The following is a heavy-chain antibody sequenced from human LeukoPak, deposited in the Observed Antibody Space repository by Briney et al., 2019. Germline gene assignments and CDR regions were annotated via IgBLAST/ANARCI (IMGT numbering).Heavy chain of an antibody. CDR1: EFPFSSYA. Sequence: PGGSLSLPCAASEFPFSSYAMGWARQAPGKGLDWVSVISGSGGSTYYADSVKGRFTISRDNSKNTLYLQMNSLRAEDTAVYYCAKDSNVLRYFDYFDYWGQGTLDTVSS. CDR3: AKDSNVLRYFDYFDY. V-gene: IGHV3-23*01. D-gene: IGHD3-9*01. CDR2: ISGSGGST. J-gene: IGHJ4*02.